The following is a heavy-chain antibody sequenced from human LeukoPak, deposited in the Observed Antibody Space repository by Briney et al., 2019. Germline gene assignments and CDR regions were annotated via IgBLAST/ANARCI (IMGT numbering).Heavy chain of an antibody. D-gene: IGHD3-9*01. CDR2: IYNSGST. J-gene: IGHJ3*02. Sequence: SETLSLTCAVSGGSISSYYWTWIRQPPGKGLEWIGYIYNSGSTNYNPSLRSRITISVDASKNQFSLKLNSVTAADTAVYYCARRNILTEGEAFDIWGQGTLVTVSS. V-gene: IGHV4-59*08. CDR3: ARRNILTEGEAFDI. CDR1: GGSISSYY.